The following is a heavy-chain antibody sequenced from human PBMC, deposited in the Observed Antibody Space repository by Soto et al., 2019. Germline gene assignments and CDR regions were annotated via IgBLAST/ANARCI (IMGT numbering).Heavy chain of an antibody. D-gene: IGHD3-9*01. J-gene: IGHJ4*02. CDR2: ARNKANSYAT. CDR1: GFTFSDHH. CDR3: TRQTTYYDILTGYYTPDFDY. V-gene: IGHV3-73*01. Sequence: GESLKISCAASGFTFSDHHMDWVRQAPGKGLEWVGRARNKANSYATAYAASVKGRFTISRDDSKNTAYLQMNRLKTEDTAVYYCTRQTTYYDILTGYYTPDFDYWGQGTLVTVSS.